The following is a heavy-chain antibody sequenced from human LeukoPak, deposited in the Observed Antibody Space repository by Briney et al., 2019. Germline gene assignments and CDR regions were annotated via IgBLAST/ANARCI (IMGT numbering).Heavy chain of an antibody. Sequence: GESLKISCKGSGYSFTTYWIGWARQMPGKGLEWMGIIYPADSDTTYSPSFQGQVTISADKSISTAYLQWSSLKASDTAMYYCARHRRRSIIGTASSRGFDSWGQGTLVTVSS. D-gene: IGHD3-10*01. J-gene: IGHJ4*02. CDR1: GYSFTTYW. CDR2: IYPADSDT. V-gene: IGHV5-51*01. CDR3: ARHRRRSIIGTASSRGFDS.